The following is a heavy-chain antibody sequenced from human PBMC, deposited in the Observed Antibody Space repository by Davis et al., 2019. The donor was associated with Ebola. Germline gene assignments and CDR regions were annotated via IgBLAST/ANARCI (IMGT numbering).Heavy chain of an antibody. J-gene: IGHJ4*02. CDR2: IKQDGSEK. CDR1: GLTFSSYW. CDR3: ARDRNYYGGALDY. D-gene: IGHD4-23*01. Sequence: PGGSLRLSCAASGLTFSSYWMSWVRQAPGKGLEWVANIKQDGSEKYYVDSVKGRFTISRDNTKNSLYLQMNSLRAEDTAVYYCARDRNYYGGALDYWGQGTLVTVSS. V-gene: IGHV3-7*01.